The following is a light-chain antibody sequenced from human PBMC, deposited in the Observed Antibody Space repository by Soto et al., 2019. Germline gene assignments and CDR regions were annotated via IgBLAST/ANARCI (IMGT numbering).Light chain of an antibody. CDR3: QQYGSSSWT. CDR2: GAS. Sequence: EILMTQGPATLALSPGDRATLSCRASQSVSNNLAWYQQRPGQAPRLLIYGASTRATGIPARFSGSGSGTEFTLTISSLQSEDFAVYYCQQYGSSSWTFGQGNKVDIK. J-gene: IGKJ1*01. CDR1: QSVSNN. V-gene: IGKV3-15*01.